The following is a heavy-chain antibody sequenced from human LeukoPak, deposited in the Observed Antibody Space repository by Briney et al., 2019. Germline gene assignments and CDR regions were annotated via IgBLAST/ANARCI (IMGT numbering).Heavy chain of an antibody. Sequence: ASVKVSCKASGYTFTSYDINWVRQATGQGLEWMGIINPSGGSTSYAQKFQGRVTMTRDTSTSTVYMELSSLRPEDTAVYYCARVCSSTSCYGYWGQGTLVTVSS. CDR3: ARVCSSTSCYGY. V-gene: IGHV1-46*01. J-gene: IGHJ4*02. CDR1: GYTFTSYD. CDR2: INPSGGST. D-gene: IGHD2-2*01.